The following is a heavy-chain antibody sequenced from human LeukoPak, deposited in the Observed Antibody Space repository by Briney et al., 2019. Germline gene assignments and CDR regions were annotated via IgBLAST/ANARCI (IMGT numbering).Heavy chain of an antibody. D-gene: IGHD3-10*01. V-gene: IGHV3-48*03. CDR1: GFTFSSYE. J-gene: IGHJ4*02. CDR3: ARDWATTWYGEYFDH. Sequence: QPGGSLRLSCAASGFTFSSYEMNWVRQAPGKGLEWVSHISGSGESIYYADSVKGRFTISRDNTKNLLYLQMNSLRAEDTAVYYCARDWATTWYGEYFDHWGQGTLVTVSS. CDR2: ISGSGESI.